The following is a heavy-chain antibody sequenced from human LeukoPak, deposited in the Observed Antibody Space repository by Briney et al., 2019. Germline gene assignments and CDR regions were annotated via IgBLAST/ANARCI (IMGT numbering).Heavy chain of an antibody. CDR3: ARADIVVGIDY. CDR1: GGSFSGYY. J-gene: IGHJ4*02. D-gene: IGHD2-15*01. V-gene: IGHV4-59*01. Sequence: PSETLSLTCAVYGGSFSGYYWSWIRQPPGKGLEWIGYIYYSGSTNYNPSLKSRVTISVDTSKNQFSLKLSSVTAADTAVYYCARADIVVGIDYWGQGTLVTVSS. CDR2: IYYSGST.